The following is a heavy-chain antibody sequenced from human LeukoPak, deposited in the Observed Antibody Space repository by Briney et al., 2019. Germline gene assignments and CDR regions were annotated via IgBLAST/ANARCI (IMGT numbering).Heavy chain of an antibody. CDR3: ARDKNSGSYRTFQH. Sequence: PGGSLRLSCAASGFTFNSYGMHWVRQAPGKGLEWVAVISYDGSNKYYADSVKGRFTISRDNSKNTLYLQMNSLRAEDTAVYYCARDKNSGSYRTFQHWGQGTLVTVSS. V-gene: IGHV3-30*03. CDR2: ISYDGSNK. D-gene: IGHD1-26*01. J-gene: IGHJ1*01. CDR1: GFTFNSYG.